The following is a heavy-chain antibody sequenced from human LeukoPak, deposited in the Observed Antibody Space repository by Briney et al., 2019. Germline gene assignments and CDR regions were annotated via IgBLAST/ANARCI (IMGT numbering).Heavy chain of an antibody. CDR2: ISGGGGST. CDR3: AKGRVVTTSPLNY. D-gene: IGHD2-21*02. Sequence: PGGSLRLSCAAPGFTFNNHAMNWVRQAPGKGLEWVSSISGGGGSTNYADSVKGRFTISRDNSKNTLSLEMNSLRADDTAVYFCAKGRVVTTSPLNYWGQGTLVTVSS. J-gene: IGHJ4*02. V-gene: IGHV3-23*01. CDR1: GFTFNNHA.